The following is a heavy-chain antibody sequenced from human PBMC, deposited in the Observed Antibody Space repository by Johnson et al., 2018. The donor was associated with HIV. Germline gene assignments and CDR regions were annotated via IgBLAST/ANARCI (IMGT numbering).Heavy chain of an antibody. J-gene: IGHJ3*02. Sequence: EKLVESGGGVVQPGRSLRLSCAASGFTFDDYGMSWVRQAPGKGLEWVSVFYSGSNTYYADSVKGRFTISRDNSNNTLYLQMNSLRAEDTAVYYCARHKAVADAFDIWGQGTVVTVS. CDR2: FYSGSNT. V-gene: IGHV3-66*04. CDR1: GFTFDDYG. CDR3: ARHKAVADAFDI. D-gene: IGHD6-19*01.